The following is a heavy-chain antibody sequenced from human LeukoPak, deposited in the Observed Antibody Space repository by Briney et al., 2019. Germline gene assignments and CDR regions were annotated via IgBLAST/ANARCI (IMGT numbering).Heavy chain of an antibody. CDR2: IGSGGITK. CDR1: GFTFSDYY. D-gene: IGHD3-22*01. V-gene: IGHV3-11*01. Sequence: GGSLCPSCAASGFTFSDYYMNWIRQAPGKGLEWVSYIGSGGITKYYADSVKGRFTISRDNAKNSLYLQMNSLRAEDTAVYYCGSGYQVRRFDYWGQG. CDR3: GSGYQVRRFDY. J-gene: IGHJ4*02.